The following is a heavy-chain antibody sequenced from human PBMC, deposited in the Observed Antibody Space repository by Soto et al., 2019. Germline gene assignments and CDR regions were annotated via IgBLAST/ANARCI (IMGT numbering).Heavy chain of an antibody. CDR1: GYTFIGYA. D-gene: IGHD6-19*01. Sequence: QVQLVQSGAEEKKPGASVKVSCKASGYTFIGYAMHWVRQAPGQRLEWMGWINAGNGNAKYSQKFQGRVTITRDTSASTAYMELSSLRSEDTAVYYCARSVAVPADFDDWGQGTLVTVSS. CDR2: INAGNGNA. J-gene: IGHJ4*02. V-gene: IGHV1-3*05. CDR3: ARSVAVPADFDD.